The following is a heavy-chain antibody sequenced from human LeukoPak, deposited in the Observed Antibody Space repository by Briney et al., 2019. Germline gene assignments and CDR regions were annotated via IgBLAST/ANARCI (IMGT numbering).Heavy chain of an antibody. D-gene: IGHD3-22*01. J-gene: IGHJ4*02. V-gene: IGHV3-48*03. Sequence: GGSLRLSCVASGFTFRRYDMNWVRQAPGKGLEWVSYIAGSGSSRDYADSVKGRSTISRDNAKNSLFLQMNSLRVEDTAVYYCARDVSSAWRIDFWGQGTLVTVSS. CDR2: IAGSGSSR. CDR3: ARDVSSAWRIDF. CDR1: GFTFRRYD.